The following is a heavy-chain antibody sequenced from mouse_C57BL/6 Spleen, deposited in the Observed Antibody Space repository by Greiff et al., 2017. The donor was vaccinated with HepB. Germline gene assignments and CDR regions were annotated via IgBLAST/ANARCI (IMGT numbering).Heavy chain of an antibody. CDR2: IHPNSGST. CDR3: ARWGFTTVA. J-gene: IGHJ2*01. CDR1: GYTFTSYW. Sequence: QVHVKQPGAELVKPGASVKLSCKASGYTFTSYWMHWVKQRPGQGLEWIGMIHPNSGSTNYNEKFKSKATLTVDKSSSTAYMQLSSLTSEDSAVYYCARWGFTTVAWGQGTTLTVSS. D-gene: IGHD1-1*01. V-gene: IGHV1-64*01.